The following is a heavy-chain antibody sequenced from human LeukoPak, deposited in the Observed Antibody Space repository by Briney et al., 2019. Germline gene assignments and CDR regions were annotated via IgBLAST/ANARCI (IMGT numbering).Heavy chain of an antibody. CDR3: AKGGDYYGSGSYYDY. CDR1: GVIDSSKY. J-gene: IGHJ4*02. V-gene: IGHV3-53*01. Sequence: PGGSLRLSCAASGVIDSSKYMIWVRQAPGKGLEWVSVIYGGGTTNYPDSVKGRFTISRDNSKHTLYLQMNSLRAEDTAVYYCAKGGDYYGSGSYYDYWGQGTLVTVSS. D-gene: IGHD3-10*01. CDR2: IYGGGTT.